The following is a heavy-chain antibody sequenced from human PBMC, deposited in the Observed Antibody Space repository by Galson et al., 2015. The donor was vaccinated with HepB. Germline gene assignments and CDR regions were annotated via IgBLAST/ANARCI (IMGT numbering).Heavy chain of an antibody. D-gene: IGHD4-11*01. CDR3: ARATVYSDYDQ. V-gene: IGHV3-11*01. Sequence: SLRLSCAASGFIFSDFYMAWIRQAPGKGLDWLAYISSSGQTIYYADSVRGRFTISRDNAKNSLYLQMNSLKAEDTAIYYCARATVYSDYDQWGQGTLVTVSS. CDR2: ISSSGQTI. CDR1: GFIFSDFY. J-gene: IGHJ4*02.